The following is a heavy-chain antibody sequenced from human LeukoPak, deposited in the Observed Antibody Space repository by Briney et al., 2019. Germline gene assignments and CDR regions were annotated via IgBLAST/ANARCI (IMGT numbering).Heavy chain of an antibody. V-gene: IGHV3-7*01. Sequence: GGSLRLSCAASGFTFSTYWMSWVRQAPGKGLEGGANTKEDGGEKYYVDSVKGRFTISRDNAENSLYLQMNSLRAEDTAVYYCARRSVAGSLDYWGQGTLVTVSS. CDR2: TKEDGGEK. D-gene: IGHD6-19*01. CDR3: ARRSVAGSLDY. J-gene: IGHJ4*02. CDR1: GFTFSTYW.